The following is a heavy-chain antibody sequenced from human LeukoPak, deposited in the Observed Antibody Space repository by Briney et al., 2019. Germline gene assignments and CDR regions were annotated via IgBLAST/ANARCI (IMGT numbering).Heavy chain of an antibody. V-gene: IGHV4-34*01. CDR3: ARVRRWLQLPHYFDY. J-gene: IGHJ4*02. Sequence: SETLSLTCAVYGGSFSGYYWSWIRQPPGKGLEWIGEINHSGSTNYNPSLKSRVTISVDTSKNQFSLKLSSVTAADTAVYYCARVRRWLQLPHYFDYWGQGTLVTVSS. CDR1: GGSFSGYY. D-gene: IGHD5-24*01. CDR2: INHSGST.